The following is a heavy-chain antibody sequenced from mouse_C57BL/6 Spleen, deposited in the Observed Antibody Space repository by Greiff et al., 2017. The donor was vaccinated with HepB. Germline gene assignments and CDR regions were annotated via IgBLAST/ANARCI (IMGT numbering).Heavy chain of an antibody. J-gene: IGHJ4*01. V-gene: IGHV1-82*01. CDR2: IYPGDGDT. CDR1: GYAFSSSW. D-gene: IGHD2-1*01. Sequence: VQLQESGPELVKPGASVKISCKASGYAFSSSWMNWVKQRPGKGLEWIGRIYPGDGDTNYNGKFKGKATLTADKSSSTAYMQLSSLTSEDSAVYFCAREGSYYGNYEFAMDYWGQGTSVTVSS. CDR3: AREGSYYGNYEFAMDY.